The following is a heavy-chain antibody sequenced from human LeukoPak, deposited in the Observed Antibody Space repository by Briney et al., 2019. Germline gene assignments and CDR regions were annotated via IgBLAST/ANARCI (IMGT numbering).Heavy chain of an antibody. CDR3: ARRYSGYEYFDY. V-gene: IGHV4-31*03. D-gene: IGHD5-12*01. CDR2: IYHSGST. CDR1: GGSISSGGYF. J-gene: IGHJ4*02. Sequence: SQTLSLTCTVSGGSISSGGYFWNWIRQHPGKGLERIGNIYHSGSTYHNPSLKSRVTISVDTSKNQFSLKLSSVTAADTAVYYCARRYSGYEYFDYWGQGTLVTVSS.